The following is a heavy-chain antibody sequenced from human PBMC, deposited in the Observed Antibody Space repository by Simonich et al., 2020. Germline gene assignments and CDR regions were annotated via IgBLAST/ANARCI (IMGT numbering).Heavy chain of an antibody. Sequence: EVQLVESGGGLVQPGRSLRLSCAASGFTFVDYAMHWVRQAPWKGLEWVAGIGWNSGSIGYADSVKGRFTISRDNAKNSLYLQMNSLRAEDMALYYCAKDRYSSSSGSFDYWGQGTLVTVSS. V-gene: IGHV3-9*03. CDR3: AKDRYSSSSGSFDY. J-gene: IGHJ4*02. CDR2: IGWNSGSI. CDR1: GFTFVDYA. D-gene: IGHD6-6*01.